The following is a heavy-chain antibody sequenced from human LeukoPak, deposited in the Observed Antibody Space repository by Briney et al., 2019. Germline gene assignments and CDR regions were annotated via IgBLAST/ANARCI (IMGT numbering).Heavy chain of an antibody. CDR3: AKGGESVVAATLLDY. V-gene: IGHV3-74*03. J-gene: IGHJ4*02. Sequence: GGSLRLSCAGSGFTSSNYWIHWVRQAPGKGLVWVSRINSDGTSTMYADSVKGRFTISRDNAKNSLYLQMNSLRTEDTALYYCAKGGESVVAATLLDYWGQGTLVTVSS. CDR2: INSDGTST. D-gene: IGHD2-15*01. CDR1: GFTSSNYW.